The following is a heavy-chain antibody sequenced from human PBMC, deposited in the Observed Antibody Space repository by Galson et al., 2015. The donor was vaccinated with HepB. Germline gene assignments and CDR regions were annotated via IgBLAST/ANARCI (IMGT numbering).Heavy chain of an antibody. Sequence: SLRLSCAASGFTVSSNYMSWVRQAPGKGLEWVSVIYSGGSTYYADSVKGRFTISRDNSKNTLYLQMNSLRAEDTAVYYCARAIAAARPSPKRSYNYYYYGMDVWGQGTTVTVSS. CDR2: IYSGGST. J-gene: IGHJ6*02. D-gene: IGHD6-13*01. CDR1: GFTVSSNY. V-gene: IGHV3-66*02. CDR3: ARAIAAARPSPKRSYNYYYYGMDV.